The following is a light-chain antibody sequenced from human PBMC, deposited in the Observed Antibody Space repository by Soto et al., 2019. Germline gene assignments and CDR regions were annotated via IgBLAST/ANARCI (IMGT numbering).Light chain of an antibody. CDR3: GSYTSSSTVV. CDR2: EVS. J-gene: IGLJ2*01. V-gene: IGLV2-14*01. CDR1: SSDVGGYNY. Sequence: QSVLTQPASVFGSPGQSITISCTGTSSDVGGYNYVSWYQQHPGKAPKLMIYEVSNRPSGVSNRFSGSKSGNTASLTISGLQAEDEADYYCGSYTSSSTVVFGGGTKLTVL.